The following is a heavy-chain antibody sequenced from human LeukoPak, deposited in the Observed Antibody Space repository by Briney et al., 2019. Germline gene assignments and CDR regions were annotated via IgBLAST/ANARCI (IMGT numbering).Heavy chain of an antibody. Sequence: PVKVSCKASGGTFSSYAISWVRQAPGQGLEWMGGIIPIFGTANYAQKFQGRVTITADESTSTAYMELSSLRSEDTAVYYCARNYDFWSGYFDYWGQGTLVTVSS. D-gene: IGHD3-3*01. CDR1: GGTFSSYA. CDR2: IIPIFGTA. J-gene: IGHJ4*02. V-gene: IGHV1-69*13. CDR3: ARNYDFWSGYFDY.